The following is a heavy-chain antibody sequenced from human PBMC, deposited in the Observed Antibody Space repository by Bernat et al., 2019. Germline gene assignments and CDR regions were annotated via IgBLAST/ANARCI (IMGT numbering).Heavy chain of an antibody. D-gene: IGHD5-12*01. V-gene: IGHV3-30*01. CDR3: ARRGTPGGYDSLDY. CDR1: GFTFSSYA. CDR2: ISYDGSNK. J-gene: IGHJ4*02. Sequence: QVQLVESGGGVVQPGRSLRLSCAASGFTFSSYAMHWVRQAPGKGLEWVAVISYDGSNKYYADSVNGRFTISRDNSKNTLYLQMNSLRAEDTAVYYCARRGTPGGYDSLDYWGQGTLVTVSS.